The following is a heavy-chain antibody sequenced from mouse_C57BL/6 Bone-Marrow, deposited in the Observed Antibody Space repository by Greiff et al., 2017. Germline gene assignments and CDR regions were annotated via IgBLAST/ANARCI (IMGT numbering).Heavy chain of an antibody. CDR2: IYPRSGNT. CDR1: GYTFTSYG. CDR3: ARWGTYDGSSYVHY. V-gene: IGHV1-81*01. J-gene: IGHJ2*01. Sequence: QVQLKQSGAELARPGASVKLSCKASGYTFTSYGISWVKQRTGQGLEWIGEIYPRSGNTYYNEKFKGKATLPADKSSRTAYMELRSLTSEDSAVYFCARWGTYDGSSYVHYWGQGTTRTVSS. D-gene: IGHD1-1*01.